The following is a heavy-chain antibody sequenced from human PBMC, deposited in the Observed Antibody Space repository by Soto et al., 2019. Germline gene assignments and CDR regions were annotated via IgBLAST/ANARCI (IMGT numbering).Heavy chain of an antibody. Sequence: QVQLVQSGAEVKKPGASVKVSCKASGYTFTSYGISWVRQAPGQGLEWMGWISAYNGNTNYAQKLQGRVTMTTDTSTSTAYRELRSLRSDDTAVYYCARDWGYGDQDWYFDLWGRGTLVTVSS. CDR1: GYTFTSYG. CDR3: ARDWGYGDQDWYFDL. D-gene: IGHD4-17*01. CDR2: ISAYNGNT. J-gene: IGHJ2*01. V-gene: IGHV1-18*01.